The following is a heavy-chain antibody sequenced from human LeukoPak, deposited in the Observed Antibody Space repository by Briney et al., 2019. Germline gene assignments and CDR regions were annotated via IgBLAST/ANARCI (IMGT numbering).Heavy chain of an antibody. J-gene: IGHJ4*02. V-gene: IGHV4-39*07. CDR2: IYYSGST. CDR3: ARDPYDSSGYYAY. D-gene: IGHD3-22*01. CDR1: GGSISSSSYY. Sequence: KPSETLSLTCTVSGGSISSSSYYWGWIRQPPGKGLEWIGSIYYSGSTYYNPSLKSRVTISVDTSKNQFSLKLSSVTAADTAVYYCARDPYDSSGYYAYWGQGTLVTVSS.